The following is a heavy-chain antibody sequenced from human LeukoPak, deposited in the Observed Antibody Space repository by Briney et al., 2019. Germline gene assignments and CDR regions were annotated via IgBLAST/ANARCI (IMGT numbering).Heavy chain of an antibody. V-gene: IGHV1-24*01. J-gene: IGHJ3*02. CDR1: GYTLTELS. D-gene: IGHD5-12*01. CDR3: ATDQSVDAWRDGNAFDI. CDR2: FDPEDGET. Sequence: ASVKVSCKVSGYTLTELSMHWVRQAPGKGLEWMGGFDPEDGETIYAQKFQGRVTMTEDTSTDTAYRELSSLRSEDTAVYYCATDQSVDAWRDGNAFDIWGQGTMVTVSS.